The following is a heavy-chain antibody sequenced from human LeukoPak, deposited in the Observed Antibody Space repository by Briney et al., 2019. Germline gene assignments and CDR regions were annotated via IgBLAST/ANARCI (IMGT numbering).Heavy chain of an antibody. D-gene: IGHD3-22*01. CDR2: IIPIFGTA. CDR3: GGGDDSSGYYYYLRY. J-gene: IGHJ4*02. Sequence: SVKVSCKASGGTFSSYAISWVRQAPGRGHEWMGGIIPIFGTANYAQKFQGRVTITADESTSTAYMELSSLRSEDTAVYYCGGGDDSSGYYYYLRYWGQGTLVTVSS. CDR1: GGTFSSYA. V-gene: IGHV1-69*13.